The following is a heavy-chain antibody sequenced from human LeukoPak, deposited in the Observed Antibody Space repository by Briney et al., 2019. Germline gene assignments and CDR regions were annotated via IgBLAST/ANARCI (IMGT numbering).Heavy chain of an antibody. D-gene: IGHD3-3*02. CDR3: ARAWSAAPFYYFDS. V-gene: IGHV4-61*02. CDR2: IYTSGST. J-gene: IGHJ4*02. CDR1: RGAISSSSYY. Sequence: SGTLSLTCTVSRGAISSSSYYCGWSRQPAGEGLEWIGRIYTSGSTNYNPSRKRRVTMSVGTSKHQFSLKLTSVTAADTAVYYCARAWSAAPFYYFDSWGQGNLVTVSS.